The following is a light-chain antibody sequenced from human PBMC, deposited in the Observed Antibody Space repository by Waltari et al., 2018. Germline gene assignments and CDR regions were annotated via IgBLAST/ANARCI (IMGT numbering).Light chain of an antibody. V-gene: IGKV4-1*01. Sequence: DGVMTQSTDSLSVSLGKRATINCKYSQNLLYSYNNKNYLSWYQQKPGQPPHLLIYWAYSREYGVPDVFSGSSAGTDFTLTISSMPAEDAAVYCCQQYYSTLPTFGQGTKLEIK. J-gene: IGKJ2*01. CDR1: QNLLYSYNNKNY. CDR2: WAY. CDR3: QQYYSTLPT.